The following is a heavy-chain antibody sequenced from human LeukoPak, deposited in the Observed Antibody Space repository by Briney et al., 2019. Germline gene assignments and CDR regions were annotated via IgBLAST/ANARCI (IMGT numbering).Heavy chain of an antibody. CDR1: GFTFNSYA. CDR2: ISSSGGST. Sequence: GSLRLSCAAAGFTFNSYAMSWVRQAPGKGLEWVSPISSSGGSTYYADSVKGRFTVSRDNSRNTLYLQMDSLRAEDTAVYYCAKIEGRSIVAVDYWGQGTLVTASS. J-gene: IGHJ4*02. D-gene: IGHD5-12*01. V-gene: IGHV3-23*01. CDR3: AKIEGRSIVAVDY.